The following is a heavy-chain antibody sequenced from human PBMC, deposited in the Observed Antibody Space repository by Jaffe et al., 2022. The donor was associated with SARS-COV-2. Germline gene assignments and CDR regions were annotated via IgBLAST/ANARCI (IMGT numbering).Heavy chain of an antibody. V-gene: IGHV3-74*01. D-gene: IGHD6-6*01. CDR1: GFTFSSYW. Sequence: EVQLVESGGGLVQPGGSLRLSCAASGFTFSSYWMHWVRQAPGKGLVWVSRINSDGSSTSYADSVKGRFTISRDNAKNTLYLQMNSLRAEDTAVYYCATQALSREGPDHFDYWGQGTLVTVSS. CDR3: ATQALSREGPDHFDY. J-gene: IGHJ4*02. CDR2: INSDGSST.